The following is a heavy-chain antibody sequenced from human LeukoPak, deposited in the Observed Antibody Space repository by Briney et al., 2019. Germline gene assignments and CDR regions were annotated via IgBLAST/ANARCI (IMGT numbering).Heavy chain of an antibody. CDR1: GGSISSGGYS. J-gene: IGHJ5*02. CDR3: AAAYYDFWSGYYTDNWFDP. D-gene: IGHD3-3*01. V-gene: IGHV4-30-2*02. CDR2: IYHSGST. Sequence: SETLSLTCAVSGGSISSGGYSWSWIRQPPGKGLEWIGYIYHSGSTYYNPSLKSRVTISVDRSKNQFSLKLSSVTAADTAVYYCAAAYYDFWSGYYTDNWFDPWGQGTLVTVSS.